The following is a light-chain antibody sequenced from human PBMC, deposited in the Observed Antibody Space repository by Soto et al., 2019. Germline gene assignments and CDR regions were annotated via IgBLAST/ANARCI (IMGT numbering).Light chain of an antibody. CDR2: DAS. CDR1: QGISNY. V-gene: IGKV1-33*01. CDR3: QQYDNLLT. Sequence: DIQMTQSPSSLSASVGDRVTITCQASQGISNYLNWYQQKPGKAPKLLSYDASNLETGVPSRFSGSGSGTDFTFTISSLQPEDIATYYCQQYDNLLTFGGGTKVEIK. J-gene: IGKJ4*01.